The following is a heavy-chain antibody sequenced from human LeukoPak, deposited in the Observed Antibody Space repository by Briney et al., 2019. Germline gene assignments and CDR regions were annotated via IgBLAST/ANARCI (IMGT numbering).Heavy chain of an antibody. D-gene: IGHD2-15*01. CDR1: GYTFTGYY. CDR3: TRGREINCSGGGCYPFDY. V-gene: IGHV1-2*02. J-gene: IGHJ4*02. CDR2: INPNNGGP. Sequence: GASVKVSCKASGYTFTGYYMHWVRQAPGQGLEWMGWINPNNGGPKYAQKFQGRVTMTRDTSISTVYVELSGLRSDDTAVYYCTRGREINCSGGGCYPFDYWGQGTLVTVSS.